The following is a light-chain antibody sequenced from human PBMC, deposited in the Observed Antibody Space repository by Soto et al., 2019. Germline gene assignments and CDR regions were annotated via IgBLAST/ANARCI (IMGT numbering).Light chain of an antibody. J-gene: IGKJ1*01. V-gene: IGKV1-5*03. CDR3: QQYNTFART. CDR2: KAS. Sequence: DIQMTQSPSTLSASVGDRVTITCRASQSISTWLAWYQQKPGKDPKLLISKASSLESGAPSRFSGSGSGTEFTLTISSLQPDDFATYYCQQYNTFARTFGQGTKVEIK. CDR1: QSISTW.